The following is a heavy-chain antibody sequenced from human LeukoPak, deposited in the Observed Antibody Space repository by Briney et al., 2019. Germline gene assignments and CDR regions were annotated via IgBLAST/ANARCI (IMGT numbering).Heavy chain of an antibody. CDR3: ATSPKVTYFDY. J-gene: IGHJ4*02. CDR1: GGSISSYY. Sequence: PSETLSLTCTVSGGSISSYYWSWIRQPAGKGLEGNGYIYTSGTTNYNPSLKSRVTISVDTSKNQFSLKLSSVTAADTAVYYCATSPKVTYFDYWGQGTLVTVSS. V-gene: IGHV4-4*09. CDR2: IYTSGTT.